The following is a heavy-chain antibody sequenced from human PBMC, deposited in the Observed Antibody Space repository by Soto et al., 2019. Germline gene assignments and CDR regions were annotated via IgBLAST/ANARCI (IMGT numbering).Heavy chain of an antibody. V-gene: IGHV4-39*02. CDR2: IYYDGST. CDR3: AKVVVAATRHTDFDY. D-gene: IGHD2-15*01. CDR1: GGSINSNNYY. J-gene: IGHJ4*02. Sequence: PSETLSLTCTVSGGSINSNNYYWAWIRQPPGKGLAWIASIYYDGSTYYNPSLKSRVSISVDTSKNHFSLKLSSATAADTAVYYRAKVVVAATRHTDFDYWGQGTLATVSS.